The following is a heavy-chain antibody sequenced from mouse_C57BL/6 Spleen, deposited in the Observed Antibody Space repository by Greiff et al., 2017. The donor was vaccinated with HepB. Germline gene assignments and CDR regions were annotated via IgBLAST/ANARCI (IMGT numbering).Heavy chain of an antibody. CDR2: INPNNGGT. CDR3: ARDDDYDPWFAY. J-gene: IGHJ3*01. Sequence: EVQLQQSGPELVKPGASVKISCKASGYTFTDYYMNWVKQSHGKSLEWIGDINPNNGGTSYNQKFKGKATLTVDKSSSTAYMGLRSLTSEDSAVYYCARDDDYDPWFAYWGQGTLVTVSA. D-gene: IGHD2-4*01. V-gene: IGHV1-26*01. CDR1: GYTFTDYY.